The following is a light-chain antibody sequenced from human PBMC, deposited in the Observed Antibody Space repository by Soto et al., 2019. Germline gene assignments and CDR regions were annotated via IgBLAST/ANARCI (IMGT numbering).Light chain of an antibody. CDR1: QSVDRN. CDR3: QQYDSWPLT. CDR2: GAS. J-gene: IGKJ4*01. Sequence: EIVMTKSPRTLSVSTDEGVTLSCRASQSVDRNLAWYQQKPGQAPRLLIYGASTRPTGIPDRFSGSGSGTEFSLTISSLQSEDFAVYYCQQYDSWPLTFGGGTKVE. V-gene: IGKV3D-15*01.